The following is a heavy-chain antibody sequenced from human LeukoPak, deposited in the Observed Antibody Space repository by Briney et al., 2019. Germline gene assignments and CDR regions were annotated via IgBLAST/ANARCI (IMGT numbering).Heavy chain of an antibody. V-gene: IGHV3-30*04. J-gene: IGHJ4*02. CDR2: ISYDGSNK. Sequence: PGRSLRLSCAASGFTFSSYAMHWVRQAPGKGLEWVALISYDGSNKYYADSVKGRFTISRDNSKNTLYLQMNSLRTEDTAVYYCAKVLRYFDWLIDYWGQGTLVTVSS. CDR1: GFTFSSYA. CDR3: AKVLRYFDWLIDY. D-gene: IGHD3-9*01.